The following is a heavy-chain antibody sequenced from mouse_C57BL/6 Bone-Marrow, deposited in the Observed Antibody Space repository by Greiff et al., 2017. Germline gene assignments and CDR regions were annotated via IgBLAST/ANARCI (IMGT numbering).Heavy chain of an antibody. CDR2: ISDGGSYT. CDR3: ARDRVYYGSSFWFAY. Sequence: EVQVVESGGGLVKPGGSLKLSCAASGFTFSSYAMSWVRQTPEKRLEWVATISDGGSYTYYPDNVKGRFTISRDNAKNNLYLQMSPLKSEDTAMYYCARDRVYYGSSFWFAYWGQGTLVTVSA. V-gene: IGHV5-4*01. J-gene: IGHJ3*01. CDR1: GFTFSSYA. D-gene: IGHD1-1*01.